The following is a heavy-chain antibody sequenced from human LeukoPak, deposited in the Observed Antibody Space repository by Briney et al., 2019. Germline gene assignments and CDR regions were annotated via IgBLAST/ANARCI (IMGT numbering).Heavy chain of an antibody. CDR3: ATSYSGGWYSLDFDY. CDR1: GYTFTGYY. V-gene: IGHV1-2*02. CDR2: INPNSGGT. D-gene: IGHD6-19*01. Sequence: ASVKVSCKASGYTFTGYYMHWVRQAPGQGLEWMGWINPNSGGTNYAQKFQGRVTMTRDTSISTAYMELSRLRSDDAAVYYCATSYSGGWYSLDFDYWGQGTLVTVSS. J-gene: IGHJ4*02.